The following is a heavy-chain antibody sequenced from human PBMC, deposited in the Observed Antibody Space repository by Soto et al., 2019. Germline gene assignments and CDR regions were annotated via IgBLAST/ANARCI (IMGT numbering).Heavy chain of an antibody. J-gene: IGHJ6*02. CDR2: IYSSGST. Sequence: SETLSLTCIVSGASVSRGVSYWGWFRQHSGKGLEWIGYIYSSGSTYSNPSLQSRVSMSSDTSQNQFSLKLFSVTAADTAVYYCAGITTFGVLNYGLDVWGQGTTVT. CDR3: AGITTFGVLNYGLDV. D-gene: IGHD3-3*01. V-gene: IGHV4-31*03. CDR1: GASVSRGVSY.